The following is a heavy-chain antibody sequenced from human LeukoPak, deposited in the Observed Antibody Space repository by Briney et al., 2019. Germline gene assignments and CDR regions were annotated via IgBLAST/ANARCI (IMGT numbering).Heavy chain of an antibody. CDR3: ARGTITTVTDS. CDR1: GGSFSGYY. J-gene: IGHJ4*02. CDR2: INHSGST. D-gene: IGHD4-17*01. V-gene: IGHV4-34*01. Sequence: PSETLSLTCAVYGGSFSGYYWSWIRQPPGKGLEWIGEINHSGSTNYNPSLESRVTISVDESKTQLSLRLESVTAADTAVYYCARGTITTVTDSWGQGTLVTVSS.